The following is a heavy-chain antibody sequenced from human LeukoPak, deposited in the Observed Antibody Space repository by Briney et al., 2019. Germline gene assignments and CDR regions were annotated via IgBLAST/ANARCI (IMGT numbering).Heavy chain of an antibody. D-gene: IGHD5-12*01. J-gene: IGHJ6*03. Sequence: ASVKVSCKASGYTFTSYDINWVRQAPGQRLKWMGWMNPNSGNTGYAQKLQGRVTITRNTSISTAYMDLSSLRSEDTAVYYCARGGSGYVWSKEYYMDVWGKGTTVTVSS. V-gene: IGHV1-8*03. CDR2: MNPNSGNT. CDR1: GYTFTSYD. CDR3: ARGGSGYVWSKEYYMDV.